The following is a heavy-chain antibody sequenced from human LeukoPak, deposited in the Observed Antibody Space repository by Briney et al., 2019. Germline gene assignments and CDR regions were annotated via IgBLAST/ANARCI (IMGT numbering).Heavy chain of an antibody. CDR1: GGSISSYY. CDR3: ARVVPVAMRREWFDP. Sequence: SETLSLTCTVPGGSISSYYWSWIRQPPGKGLEWIGYIYYSGSTNYNPSLKSRVTISVDTSKNQFSLKLSSVTAADTAVYYCARVVPVAMRREWFDPWGQGTLVTVSS. V-gene: IGHV4-59*01. J-gene: IGHJ5*02. CDR2: IYYSGST. D-gene: IGHD2-2*01.